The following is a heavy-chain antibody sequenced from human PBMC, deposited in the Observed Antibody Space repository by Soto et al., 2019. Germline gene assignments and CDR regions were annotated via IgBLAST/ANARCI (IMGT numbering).Heavy chain of an antibody. CDR1: GGTFSTYA. J-gene: IGHJ4*02. V-gene: IGHV1-69*12. D-gene: IGHD5-18*01. Sequence: QVQLVQSGAEVKKPESSVKVSCKAPGGTFSTYAISWVRQAPGQGLEWMGGIIPMFGTATYAQRFQDRVTIPADESTNTVYMDLRSLRSEDTAVYCCASGIQLWLRRINNGYSGWGQGTLVTGSS. CDR3: ASGIQLWLRRINNGYSG. CDR2: IIPMFGTA.